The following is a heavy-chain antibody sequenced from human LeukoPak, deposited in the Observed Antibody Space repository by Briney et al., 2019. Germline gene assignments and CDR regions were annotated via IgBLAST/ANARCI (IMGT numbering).Heavy chain of an antibody. CDR3: ATGLTIAVADNWFDP. CDR1: GGTFSSYA. D-gene: IGHD6-19*01. Sequence: SVKVSCKASGGTFSSYAISWVRQAPGQGLEWMGGIIPIFGTANYAQKFQGRVTMTEDTSTDTAYMELSSLRSEDTAVYYCATGLTIAVADNWFDPWGQGTLVTVSS. J-gene: IGHJ5*02. V-gene: IGHV1-69*06. CDR2: IIPIFGTA.